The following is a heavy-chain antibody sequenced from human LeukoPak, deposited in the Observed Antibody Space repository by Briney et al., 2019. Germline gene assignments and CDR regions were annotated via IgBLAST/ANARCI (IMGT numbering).Heavy chain of an antibody. J-gene: IGHJ4*02. CDR3: ARVRGAVWAGGSLKPLGY. D-gene: IGHD3-16*01. CDR2: INPNSGGT. Sequence: ASVKVSCKASGYTFTGYYMHWVRQAPRQGLEWMGWINPNSGGTNYAQKFQGRVTMTRDTSISTAYMELSRLRSDDTAVYYCARVRGAVWAGGSLKPLGYWGQGTLVTVSS. CDR1: GYTFTGYY. V-gene: IGHV1-2*02.